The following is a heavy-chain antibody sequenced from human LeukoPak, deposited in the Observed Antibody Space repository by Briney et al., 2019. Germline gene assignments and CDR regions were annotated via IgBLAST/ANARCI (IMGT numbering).Heavy chain of an antibody. CDR3: ARDQQVGGNYYYLDY. CDR1: GFSFSDYS. J-gene: IGHJ4*02. D-gene: IGHD3-10*01. CDR2: ISYDGHYK. Sequence: GGSLRPSCAASGFSFSDYSMHWVRQAPGKGLEWVAFISYDGHYKYYADSVNGRFTISRDNSKNTLYLQMSSLRPEDTAVYFCARDQQVGGNYYYLDYWGQGTLVTVSS. V-gene: IGHV3-30*04.